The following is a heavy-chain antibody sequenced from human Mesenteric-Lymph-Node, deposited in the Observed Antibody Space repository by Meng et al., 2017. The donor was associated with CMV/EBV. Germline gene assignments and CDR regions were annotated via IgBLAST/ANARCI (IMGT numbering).Heavy chain of an antibody. Sequence: SCKTSGYTFTVHDLHWLRQAPGQGLEWMGRIAAYTGVTDYVQRFQDRVFMTRDTSISTVYMELSGLRSDDTAMYFCARGGATGVFDLWGQGTLVTVSS. CDR2: IAAYTGVT. V-gene: IGHV1-2*06. D-gene: IGHD1-14*01. CDR3: ARGGATGVFDL. J-gene: IGHJ4*02. CDR1: GYTFTVHD.